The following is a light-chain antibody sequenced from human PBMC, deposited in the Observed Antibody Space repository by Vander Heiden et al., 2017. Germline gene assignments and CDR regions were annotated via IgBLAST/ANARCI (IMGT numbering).Light chain of an antibody. CDR3: LQHDNYLFT. CDR2: DAS. V-gene: IGKV1-17*01. J-gene: IGKJ2*01. CDR1: QGIRDR. Sequence: DIQMTQSPSSLSASVGDRVTITCRATQGIRDRLAWYQQKPGKAPKRLIYDASNLQRGVPSRFSGSGFGTEFTLTISSLQPEDFATYYCLQHDNYLFTFGQGTKIEIK.